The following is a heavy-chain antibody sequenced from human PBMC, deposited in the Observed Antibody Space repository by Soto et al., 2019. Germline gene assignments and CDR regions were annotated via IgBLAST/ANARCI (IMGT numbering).Heavy chain of an antibody. CDR3: ARVDYYYGMDV. Sequence: GASAKVSCKASGYTFTSNYMHWVRQAPGQGLEWMGIINPSGGSTSYAQKFQGRVTMTRDTSTSTVYMELSSLRSEDTAVYYCARVDYYYGMDVWGQGTTVTVSS. CDR1: GYTFTSNY. J-gene: IGHJ6*02. CDR2: INPSGGST. V-gene: IGHV1-46*01.